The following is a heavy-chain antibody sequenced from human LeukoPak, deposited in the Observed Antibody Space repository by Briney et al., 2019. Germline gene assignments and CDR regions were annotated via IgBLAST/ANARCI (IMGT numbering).Heavy chain of an antibody. CDR2: ISWNSGTI. CDR1: GFTFSSYA. J-gene: IGHJ6*03. D-gene: IGHD6-13*01. CDR3: ARDQIAAAVSYYYYYMDV. Sequence: GGSLRLSCAASGFTFSSYAMSWVRQAPGKGLEWVSGISWNSGTIGYADSVKGRFTISRDNAKNTLYLQMNSLRAEDTAVYYCARDQIAAAVSYYYYYMDVWGKGTTVTISS. V-gene: IGHV3-9*01.